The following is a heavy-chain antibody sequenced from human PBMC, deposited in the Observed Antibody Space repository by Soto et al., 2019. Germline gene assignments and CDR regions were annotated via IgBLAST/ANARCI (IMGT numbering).Heavy chain of an antibody. Sequence: SVKVSGKASGGTFSSYAISWVRQAPGQGLEWMGGIIPIFGTANYAQKFQGRVTITADESTSTAYVELSSLRSEDTAVYYCAKPRWYGAFDIWGQGTMVTVSS. CDR1: GGTFSSYA. V-gene: IGHV1-69*13. CDR2: IIPIFGTA. CDR3: AKPRWYGAFDI. J-gene: IGHJ3*02. D-gene: IGHD6-13*01.